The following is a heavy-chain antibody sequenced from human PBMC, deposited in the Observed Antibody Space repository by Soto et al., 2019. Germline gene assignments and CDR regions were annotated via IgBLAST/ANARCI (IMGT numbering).Heavy chain of an antibody. V-gene: IGHV3-23*01. D-gene: IGHD6-19*01. J-gene: IGHJ4*02. CDR1: GFTFSSYA. Sequence: EVQLLESGGGLVQPGGSLRLSCAASGFTFSSYAMSWVRQAPGKGLEWVSAISGSGGSTYYADSVKGRFTISRDNSKNPLYLQMNSLRAEDTAVYYCAKWGQQWQMKWVLFFDYWGQGTLVTVSS. CDR2: ISGSGGST. CDR3: AKWGQQWQMKWVLFFDY.